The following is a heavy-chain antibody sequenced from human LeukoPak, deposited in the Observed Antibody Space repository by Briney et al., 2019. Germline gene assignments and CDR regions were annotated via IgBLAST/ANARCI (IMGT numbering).Heavy chain of an antibody. CDR2: IYYSGST. CDR3: ARLQWLVQYYFDY. CDR1: GGSISSGGYY. V-gene: IGHV4-39*07. Sequence: PSQTLSLTCTVSGGSISSGGYYWGWIRQPPGKGLEWIGSIYYSGSTYYNPSLKSRVTMSVDTSKNQFSLNLSSVTAADTAVYFCARLQWLVQYYFDYWGQGTLVTVSS. J-gene: IGHJ4*02. D-gene: IGHD6-19*01.